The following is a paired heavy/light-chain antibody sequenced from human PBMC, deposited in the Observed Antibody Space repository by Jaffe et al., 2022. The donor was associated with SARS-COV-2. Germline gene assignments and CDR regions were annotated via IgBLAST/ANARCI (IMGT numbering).Heavy chain of an antibody. Sequence: QVQLVESGGGVVQPGRSLRLSCTASGFTFSSYGMHWVRQAPGKGLEWVAVIWYDGSDKYYADSVKGRFTISRDNSKNTLYLQMNSLRAEDTAVYYCANLLGYCTGGSCYGGGSLDYWGQGTLVTVSS. CDR3: ANLLGYCTGGSCYGGGSLDY. J-gene: IGHJ4*02. V-gene: IGHV3-33*08. CDR1: GFTFSSYG. CDR2: IWYDGSDK. D-gene: IGHD2-15*01.
Light chain of an antibody. CDR3: LLYMGTGANWV. Sequence: QTVVTQESSLSVSPGGTVTLTCGLSSGSVSASHYPSWYQQTPGQAPRTLIDSRNTRSSGVPDRFSGSILGNKAALTITGAQAEDESDYYCLLYMGTGANWVFGGGTKLTVL. J-gene: IGLJ3*02. CDR2: SRN. CDR1: SGSVSASHY. V-gene: IGLV8-61*01.